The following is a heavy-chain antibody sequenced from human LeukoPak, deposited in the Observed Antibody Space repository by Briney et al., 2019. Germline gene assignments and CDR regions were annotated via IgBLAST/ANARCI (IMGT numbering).Heavy chain of an antibody. Sequence: SETLSLTCTASGGSISSYYWSWIRQPPGKGLERIGYIYYSGSTNYNPSLKSRVTISVDTSKNQFSLKLSSVTAADTAVYYCAGVRGVIMDAFDIWGQGTMVTVSS. CDR1: GGSISSYY. D-gene: IGHD3-10*01. V-gene: IGHV4-59*08. J-gene: IGHJ3*02. CDR3: AGVRGVIMDAFDI. CDR2: IYYSGST.